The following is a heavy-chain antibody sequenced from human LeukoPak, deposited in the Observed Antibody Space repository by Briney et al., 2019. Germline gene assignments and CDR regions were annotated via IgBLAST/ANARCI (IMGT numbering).Heavy chain of an antibody. D-gene: IGHD3-22*01. V-gene: IGHV1-18*01. CDR1: GYTFTSYG. CDR2: ISAYNGNT. J-gene: IGHJ4*02. Sequence: GASVKVSCKASGYTFTSYGISRVRQAPGHALEWTGWISAYNGNTNYAQKLQGRVTMTTDTSTSTAYMELRSLRSDDTAVYYCARDAEYDSSGYCRERGDYWGQGTLVTVSS. CDR3: ARDAEYDSSGYCRERGDY.